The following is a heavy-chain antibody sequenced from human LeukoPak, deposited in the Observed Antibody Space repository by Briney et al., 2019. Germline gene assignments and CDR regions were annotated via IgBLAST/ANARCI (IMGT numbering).Heavy chain of an antibody. Sequence: ASVKVSCKASGYIFTGYYMHWVRQAPGQGLEWLGWINPNSAATSYTKIFQDRVTMTRDTSTSTAYMELSSLRSDDTAVYYCARRLVDSNDGYDVWGQGTVVTVSS. D-gene: IGHD5-24*01. J-gene: IGHJ3*01. CDR1: GYIFTGYY. CDR2: INPNSAAT. CDR3: ARRLVDSNDGYDV. V-gene: IGHV1-2*02.